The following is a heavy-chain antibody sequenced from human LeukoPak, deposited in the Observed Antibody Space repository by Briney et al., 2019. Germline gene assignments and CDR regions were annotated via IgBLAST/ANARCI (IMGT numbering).Heavy chain of an antibody. J-gene: IGHJ5*02. CDR1: GGSFSGYY. Sequence: SETLSLTCAVYGGSFSGYYWSWIRQPPEKGLEWIGEINHRGSTNYNPSLKSRVTISVDTSKNQFSLKLSSVTAADTAVYYCARGGLAAAGNNWFDPWGQGTLVTVSS. V-gene: IGHV4-34*01. D-gene: IGHD6-13*01. CDR3: ARGGLAAAGNNWFDP. CDR2: INHRGST.